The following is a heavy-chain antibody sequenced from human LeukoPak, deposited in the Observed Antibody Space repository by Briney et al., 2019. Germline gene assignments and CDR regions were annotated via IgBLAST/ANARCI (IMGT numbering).Heavy chain of an antibody. V-gene: IGHV3-9*01. D-gene: IGHD3-22*01. J-gene: IGHJ4*02. Sequence: GGSLRLSCAASGFTFDDYAMHWVRQAPGKGLEWVSGISWNSGSIGYADSVKGRFTISRDNSKNSLYLQMNSLRTEDTALYYCAKEEPPYYYDSSGSFDYWGQGTLVTVSS. CDR3: AKEEPPYYYDSSGSFDY. CDR1: GFTFDDYA. CDR2: ISWNSGSI.